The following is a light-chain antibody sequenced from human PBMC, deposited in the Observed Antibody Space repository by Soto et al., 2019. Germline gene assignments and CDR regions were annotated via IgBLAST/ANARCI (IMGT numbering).Light chain of an antibody. Sequence: ALTQPASVSGSPGQSITISCTGTSSDVGGYNYVSWYQQHPGKAPKLMIYEVSNRPSGVSNRFSGSKSGNTASLTISGLQAEDEADYFCSSYTSRSTLDYVFGTGTKVTVL. J-gene: IGLJ1*01. CDR1: SSDVGGYNY. CDR3: SSYTSRSTLDYV. V-gene: IGLV2-14*01. CDR2: EVS.